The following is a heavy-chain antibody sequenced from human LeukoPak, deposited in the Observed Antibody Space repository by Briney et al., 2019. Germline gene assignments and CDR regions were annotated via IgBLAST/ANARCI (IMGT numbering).Heavy chain of an antibody. J-gene: IGHJ4*02. V-gene: IGHV3-21*01. CDR2: ISSSSSYI. Sequence: GGSLRLSCAASGFTFSSYSMNWVRQAPGKGLEWVSSISSSSSYIYYADSVKGRFTTSRDNAKTSLSLPMNSLRAEDTAVYYCERDEGLYYDYVWGSYRTTPHFDYWGQGTLVTVSS. CDR1: GFTFSSYS. D-gene: IGHD3-16*02. CDR3: ERDEGLYYDYVWGSYRTTPHFDY.